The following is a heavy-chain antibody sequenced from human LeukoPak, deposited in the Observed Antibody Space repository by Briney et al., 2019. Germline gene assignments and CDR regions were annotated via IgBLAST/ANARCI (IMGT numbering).Heavy chain of an antibody. V-gene: IGHV3-48*01. Sequence: GGSLRLSCAASGFTFSSYAMNWVRQAPGKGLEWISYISDSSTTIYYADSVKGRFTTPRDNAKNSLHLQMNSLRVEDTAVYYCVRDQGAPDYWGQGTLVTVSS. J-gene: IGHJ4*02. D-gene: IGHD1-26*01. CDR1: GFTFSSYA. CDR2: ISDSSTTI. CDR3: VRDQGAPDY.